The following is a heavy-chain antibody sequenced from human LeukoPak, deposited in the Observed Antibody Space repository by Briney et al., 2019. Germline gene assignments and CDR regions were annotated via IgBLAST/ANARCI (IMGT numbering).Heavy chain of an antibody. CDR2: INHSGST. J-gene: IGHJ4*02. V-gene: IGHV4-34*01. CDR1: GGSFSGYY. Sequence: SETLSLTCAVYGGSFSGYYWSWMRQPPGKGLEWIGEINHSGSTNYNPSLKSRVSISVDTSKNQFSLKLSSVTAADTAVYYCARSGSYCHFDYWGQGTLVPVSS. D-gene: IGHD3-10*01. CDR3: ARSGSYCHFDY.